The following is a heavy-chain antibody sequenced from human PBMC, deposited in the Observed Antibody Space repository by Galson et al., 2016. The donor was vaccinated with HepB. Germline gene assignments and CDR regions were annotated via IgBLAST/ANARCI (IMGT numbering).Heavy chain of an antibody. CDR1: GGTFSSYA. CDR2: IVPILGMS. J-gene: IGHJ6*02. Sequence: SVKVSCKASGGTFSSYAFSWVRQAPGQGLEWMGRIVPILGMSNYAQKFQGRATITADKSTSTVYMELSSLRSEDTAVYYCARDAVAVAGTLHFYFYGMDVWGQGTTVTVSS. CDR3: ARDAVAVAGTLHFYFYGMDV. V-gene: IGHV1-69*04. D-gene: IGHD6-19*01.